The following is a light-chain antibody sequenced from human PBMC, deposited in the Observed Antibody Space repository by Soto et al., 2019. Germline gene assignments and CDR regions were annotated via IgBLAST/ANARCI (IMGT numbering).Light chain of an antibody. J-gene: IGKJ2*01. V-gene: IGKV4-1*01. CDR2: WAS. Sequence: DIVMTQSPDSLAVSLGETATVNCKSSQSVLYSSNNKNYLAWYQQKPGQPLKLLIYWASTRESGVPDRFSGSGSGTDFTLAISSPQAEDVAVYYCQQYYSTPYTFGQGTKLEIK. CDR3: QQYYSTPYT. CDR1: QSVLYSSNNKNY.